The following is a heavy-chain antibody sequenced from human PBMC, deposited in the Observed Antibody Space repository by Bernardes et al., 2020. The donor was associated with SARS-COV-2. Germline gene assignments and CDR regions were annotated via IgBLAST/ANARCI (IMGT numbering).Heavy chain of an antibody. J-gene: IGHJ4*02. Sequence: GRSLRPSCAASGFTFNNYGIHWARQAPGKGLEWVAFISYEGSKKYYLDSLKGRFTISRDSSKSTLYLQMNSLRDDDTAVYYCVKRRAIFELWAGNFDYWGQGTLVTVSS. CDR2: ISYEGSKK. D-gene: IGHD5-18*01. V-gene: IGHV3-30*18. CDR1: GFTFNNYG. CDR3: VKRRAIFELWAGNFDY.